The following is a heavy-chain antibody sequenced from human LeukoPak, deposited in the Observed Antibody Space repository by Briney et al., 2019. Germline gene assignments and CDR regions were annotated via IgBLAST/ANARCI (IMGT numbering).Heavy chain of an antibody. CDR1: GFTFSSYA. V-gene: IGHV3-7*01. Sequence: GGSLRLSCAASGFTFSSYAMHWVRQAPGKGLEWVANIKPDGSEKFYVDSVKGRFTISRDNAENSLYLQMNSLRVEDTAVYYCARVDTDTGTVDSENWGQGSLVTVSS. CDR2: IKPDGSEK. J-gene: IGHJ4*02. D-gene: IGHD5-18*01. CDR3: ARVDTDTGTVDSEN.